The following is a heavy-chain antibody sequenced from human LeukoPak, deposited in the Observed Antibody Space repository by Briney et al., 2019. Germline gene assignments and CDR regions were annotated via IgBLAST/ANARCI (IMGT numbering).Heavy chain of an antibody. CDR2: INPNSGGT. J-gene: IGHJ5*02. D-gene: IGHD3-16*01. V-gene: IGHV1-2*02. Sequence: ASVKVSCKASGYTFTGYYIYWVRQAPGQGLEWVGRINPNSGGTRYAQKFQGRVTMTRDTSISTGYMELRRLRSDDTAVYDCAKEGDKSTDPWGQGTLVTVSS. CDR1: GYTFTGYY. CDR3: AKEGDKSTDP.